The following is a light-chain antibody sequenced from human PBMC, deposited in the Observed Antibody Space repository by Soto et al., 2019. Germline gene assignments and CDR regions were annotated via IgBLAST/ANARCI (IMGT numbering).Light chain of an antibody. CDR1: QAIDNY. J-gene: IGKJ2*01. CDR3: QQYDNAPYT. Sequence: DIPMTQSPSSLSASIGDSVTISCQASQAIDNYLNWYQQKPGKAPELLISDASSLEAGVPSRFSGSGSGTEFTFTISSLQPQDIATYYCQQYDNAPYTFGQGTKLEIK. CDR2: DAS. V-gene: IGKV1-33*01.